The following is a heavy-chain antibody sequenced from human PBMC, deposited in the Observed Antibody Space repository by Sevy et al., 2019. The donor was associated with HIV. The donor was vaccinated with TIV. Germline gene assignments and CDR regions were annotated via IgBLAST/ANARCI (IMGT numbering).Heavy chain of an antibody. CDR3: ATTKDYYDSSGSPFDY. J-gene: IGHJ4*02. V-gene: IGHV1-24*01. Sequence: ASVKVSCKVSGYTLTQLSMHWVRQAPGKGLEWMGSFDPEDGETHYAQKFQGRVTMTEDTSTNTAYMELSSLRSEDMAVYYCATTKDYYDSSGSPFDYWGQGTLVTVSS. D-gene: IGHD3-22*01. CDR2: FDPEDGET. CDR1: GYTLTQLS.